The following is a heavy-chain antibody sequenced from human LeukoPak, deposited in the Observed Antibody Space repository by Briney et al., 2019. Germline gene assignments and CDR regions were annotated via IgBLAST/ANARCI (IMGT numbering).Heavy chain of an antibody. D-gene: IGHD2-15*01. Sequence: GGSLRLSCSASRFTFSSYAMHWVRQAPGKGLDYVSAISSNGGSTYYADSVKGRFTISRDNSKNTLYLQMSSLRAEDTAVYYCVKDPVVAATRGYYYGMDVWGKGTTVTVSS. J-gene: IGHJ6*04. V-gene: IGHV3-64D*06. CDR2: ISSNGGST. CDR1: RFTFSSYA. CDR3: VKDPVVAATRGYYYGMDV.